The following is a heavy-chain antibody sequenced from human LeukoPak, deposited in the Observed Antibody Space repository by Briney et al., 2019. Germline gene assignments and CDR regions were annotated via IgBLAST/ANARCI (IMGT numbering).Heavy chain of an antibody. D-gene: IGHD3-22*01. J-gene: IGHJ4*02. CDR1: GFTFSSYA. CDR3: AKDLNYYDSSGYPYYFDY. CDR2: ISGSGGST. V-gene: IGHV3-23*01. Sequence: GGSLRLSCAASGFTFSSYAISWVRQAPGKGLDWVSAISGSGGSTYYADSVKGRFTISRDNSKNTLYLQMNSLRAEDTAVYYCAKDLNYYDSSGYPYYFDYWGQGTLVTVSS.